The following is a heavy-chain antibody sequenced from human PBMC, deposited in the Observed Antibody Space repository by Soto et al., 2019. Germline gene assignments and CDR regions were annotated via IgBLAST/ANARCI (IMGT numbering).Heavy chain of an antibody. Sequence: SVKVSCKASGGTFSSYAISWVRQAPGQGLEWMGGIIPIFGTANYAQKFQGRVTITADKSTSTAYMELSSLRSEDTAVYYCARFDAXAYSSSWSGYYYYGMDVWGQGTTVTVSS. D-gene: IGHD6-13*01. CDR2: IIPIFGTA. CDR3: ARFDAXAYSSSWSGYYYYGMDV. CDR1: GGTFSSYA. J-gene: IGHJ6*02. V-gene: IGHV1-69*06.